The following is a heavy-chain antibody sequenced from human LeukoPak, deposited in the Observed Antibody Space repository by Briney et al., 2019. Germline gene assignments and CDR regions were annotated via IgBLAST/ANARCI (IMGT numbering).Heavy chain of an antibody. CDR1: GFTVSSNY. D-gene: IGHD4-17*01. V-gene: IGHV3-53*01. J-gene: IGHJ4*02. Sequence: GGSLRLSCAASGFTVSSNYMSWVRQAPGKGLEWVSVIYSGGSTYYADSVKGPFTISRDNSKNTLYLQMNSLRAEDTAVYYCARDGDYGVYDYWGQGTLVTVSS. CDR3: ARDGDYGVYDY. CDR2: IYSGGST.